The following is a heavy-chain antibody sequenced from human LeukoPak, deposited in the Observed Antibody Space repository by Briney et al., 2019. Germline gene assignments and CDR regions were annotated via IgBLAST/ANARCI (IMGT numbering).Heavy chain of an antibody. J-gene: IGHJ4*02. Sequence: PGGSLRLSCAASGFTFSTYNMNWVRQAPGKGLEWVSSISSGGTYIYYADSVKGRFTISRDNAKNSLYLQMNSLRAEDTAVYYCAKDLRIAVAGTPYFDYWGQGTLVTVSS. V-gene: IGHV3-21*04. CDR3: AKDLRIAVAGTPYFDY. CDR2: ISSGGTYI. D-gene: IGHD6-19*01. CDR1: GFTFSTYN.